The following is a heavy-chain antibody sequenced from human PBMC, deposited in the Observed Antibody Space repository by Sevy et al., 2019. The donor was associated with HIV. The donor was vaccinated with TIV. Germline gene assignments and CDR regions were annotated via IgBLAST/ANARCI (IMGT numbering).Heavy chain of an antibody. Sequence: ASVKVSCKASGGTFSSYAISWVRQAPGQGLEWMGGIIPIFGTANYAQKFQGRVTITADESTSTAYMELSSLRSEDTAGYYCAREGGGYYYDSSGYDDAFDIWGQGTMVTVSS. D-gene: IGHD3-22*01. CDR2: IIPIFGTA. V-gene: IGHV1-69*13. CDR1: GGTFSSYA. CDR3: AREGGGYYYDSSGYDDAFDI. J-gene: IGHJ3*02.